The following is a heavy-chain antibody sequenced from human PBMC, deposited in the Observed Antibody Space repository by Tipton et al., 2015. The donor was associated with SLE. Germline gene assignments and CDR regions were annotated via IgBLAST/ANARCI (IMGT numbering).Heavy chain of an antibody. CDR3: ARHWMMLGGGFDY. D-gene: IGHD3-10*02. CDR1: GGSISSYY. Sequence: TLSLTCTVSGGSISSYYWSWIRQPPGKGLEWIGYIYYSGSTNYNPSLKSRVTISVDTSKNQFSLKLSSVTAADTAVYYCARHWMMLGGGFDYWGQGTLVTVSS. J-gene: IGHJ4*02. V-gene: IGHV4-59*01. CDR2: IYYSGST.